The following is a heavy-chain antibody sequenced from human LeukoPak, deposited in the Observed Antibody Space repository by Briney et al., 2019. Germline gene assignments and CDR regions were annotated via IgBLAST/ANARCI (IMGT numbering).Heavy chain of an antibody. Sequence: GGSLRVSRAASGFTFSYYAMTWVRQAPGKGLEWVSVISGSGDSTYYADSVKGRFTISRDNSKNTLYLQMNSLRVEDTAVYYCAKGSSGWCKDYRGQGTLVTVSS. D-gene: IGHD6-19*01. J-gene: IGHJ4*02. CDR2: ISGSGDST. V-gene: IGHV3-23*01. CDR3: AKGSSGWCKDY. CDR1: GFTFSYYA.